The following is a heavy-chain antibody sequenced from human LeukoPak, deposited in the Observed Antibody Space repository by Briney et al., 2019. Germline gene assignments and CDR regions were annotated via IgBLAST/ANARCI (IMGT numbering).Heavy chain of an antibody. CDR2: MNPNSGNT. Sequence: ASVKVSCKASGYTFTSYDINWVRQATGQGLEWMGWMNPNSGNTGYAQKFQGRVTMTRNTSISTAYMELSSLRSEDTAVYYCGRGGYSRYYYYMDAWGKGTTVTVSS. CDR3: GRGGYSRYYYYMDA. D-gene: IGHD6-13*01. J-gene: IGHJ6*03. V-gene: IGHV1-8*01. CDR1: GYTFTSYD.